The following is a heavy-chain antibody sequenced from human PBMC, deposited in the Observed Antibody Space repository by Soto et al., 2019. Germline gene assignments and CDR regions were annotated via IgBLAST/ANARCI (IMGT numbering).Heavy chain of an antibody. Sequence: SETLSLTCTVSGGSISSGGYYWSWIRQHPGKGLEWIGYIYYSGSTYYNPSLKSRVTISVDTSKNQFSLKLSSVTAADTAVYYCARYSGSYSNYYYGMDVWGQGTTVTVSS. CDR3: ARYSGSYSNYYYGMDV. CDR2: IYYSGST. J-gene: IGHJ6*02. D-gene: IGHD1-26*01. V-gene: IGHV4-31*03. CDR1: GGSISSGGYY.